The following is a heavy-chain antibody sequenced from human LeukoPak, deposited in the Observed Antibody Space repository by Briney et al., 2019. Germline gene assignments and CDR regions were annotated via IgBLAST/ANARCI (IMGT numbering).Heavy chain of an antibody. CDR3: ARDGDQTVPAASSFDY. Sequence: PGGSLRLSCAASGFTFSSYAMHWVRQAPGKGLEWVAVISYDGSSKYYADSVKGRFTISRDNSKNTLYLQMNSLRAEDTAVYYCARDGDQTVPAASSFDYWGQGTLVTVSS. CDR2: ISYDGSSK. V-gene: IGHV3-30*04. CDR1: GFTFSSYA. D-gene: IGHD2-2*01. J-gene: IGHJ4*02.